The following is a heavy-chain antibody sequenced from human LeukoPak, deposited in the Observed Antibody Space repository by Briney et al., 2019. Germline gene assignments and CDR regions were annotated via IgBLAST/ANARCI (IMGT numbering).Heavy chain of an antibody. CDR2: IIPIFGTA. V-gene: IGHV1-69*05. Sequence: SVKVSCKASGGTFSSYAISWVRQAPGQGLEWMGGIIPIFGTANYAQKFQERVTITRDMSTSTAYMELSSLRSEDTAVYYCATYLYDSSAKARDYFDYWGQGTLVTVSS. J-gene: IGHJ4*02. CDR3: ATYLYDSSAKARDYFDY. D-gene: IGHD3-22*01. CDR1: GGTFSSYA.